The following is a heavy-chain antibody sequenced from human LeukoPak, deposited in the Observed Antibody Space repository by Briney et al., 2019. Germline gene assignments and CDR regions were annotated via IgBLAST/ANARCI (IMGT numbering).Heavy chain of an antibody. D-gene: IGHD2/OR15-2a*01. J-gene: IGHJ3*02. CDR2: IYYSGST. Sequence: SETLSLTCSVSGGFISSYYWSWIRQPPGKGLEWIGYIYYSGSTNYNPSLKSRVTISVDTSKNQFSLKLSSVTAADTAVYYCARGYQYLDAFDIWGQGTMVTVSS. CDR3: ARGYQYLDAFDI. V-gene: IGHV4-59*01. CDR1: GGFISSYY.